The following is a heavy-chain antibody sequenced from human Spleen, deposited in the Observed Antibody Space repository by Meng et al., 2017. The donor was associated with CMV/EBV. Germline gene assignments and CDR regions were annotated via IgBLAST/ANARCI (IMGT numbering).Heavy chain of an antibody. CDR2: IYTGAHTI. V-gene: IGHV3-23*03. CDR3: AKDHHYYDRSVDAFDI. Sequence: GALKISCAASGFTFSNYAMNWVRQAPGKGLEWVSVIYTGAHTIKYADSVKGRFIISRDNAKNTVYLQMNSLRAEDTAVYYCAKDHHYYDRSVDAFDIWGQGTVVTVSS. CDR1: GFTFSNYA. D-gene: IGHD3-22*01. J-gene: IGHJ3*02.